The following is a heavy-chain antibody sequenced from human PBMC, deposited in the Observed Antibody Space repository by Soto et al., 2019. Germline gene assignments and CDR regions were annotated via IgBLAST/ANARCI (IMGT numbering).Heavy chain of an antibody. V-gene: IGHV3-23*01. J-gene: IGHJ4*02. CDR2: ISNSGGST. CDR1: GFTFSGYA. CDR3: ARDRIRAFDY. Sequence: GGSLRLSCAASGFTFSGYAMSWVRQAPGKGLEWVSSISNSGGSTHYTDSVKGRFTISRDKSRDTLYLQLNSLRAEDTAVYYCARDRIRAFDYWGQGTLVTVSS. D-gene: IGHD5-18*01.